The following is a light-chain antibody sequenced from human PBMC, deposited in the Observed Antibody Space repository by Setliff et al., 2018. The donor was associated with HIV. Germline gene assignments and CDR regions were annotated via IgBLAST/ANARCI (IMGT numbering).Light chain of an antibody. CDR2: EVT. CDR1: SSDVGSYNL. J-gene: IGLJ2*01. Sequence: QSALPQPASVSGSPGQPITISCTGTSSDVGSYNLVSWYQQHPGKAPKLIIYEVTKRPSGVSNRFSGSKSGNTASLTISGLQAEDEADYYCCSYAGSSTLIFGGGTK. CDR3: CSYAGSSTLI. V-gene: IGLV2-23*02.